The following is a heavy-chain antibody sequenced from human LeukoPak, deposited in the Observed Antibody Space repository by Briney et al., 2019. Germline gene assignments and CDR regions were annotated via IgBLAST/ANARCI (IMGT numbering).Heavy chain of an antibody. CDR1: GGSFSGYY. D-gene: IGHD3-22*01. V-gene: IGHV4-34*01. Sequence: SETLSLTCAAYGGSFSGYYWSWIRQPPGKGLEWIGEINHSGSTNYNPSLKSRVTISVDTSKNQFSLKLSSVTAADTAVYYCARRRPSGYYDYWGQGTLVTVSS. CDR2: INHSGST. CDR3: ARRRPSGYYDY. J-gene: IGHJ4*02.